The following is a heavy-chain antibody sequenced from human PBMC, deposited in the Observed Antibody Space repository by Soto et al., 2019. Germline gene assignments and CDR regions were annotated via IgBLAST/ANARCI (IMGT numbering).Heavy chain of an antibody. D-gene: IGHD3-10*01. CDR1: GFTFGIYW. V-gene: IGHV3-7*01. J-gene: IGHJ4*01. CDR3: ARDSGYGSASSVNHYLDD. CDR2: IKRDASEK. Sequence: EVQLVESGGGLVQPGGSLRLSCAASGFTFGIYWMSWVRQAPGKGLEWLATIKRDASEKKYVASVRGRFTVSRDNAKNSLYLQMDSLRAEDTAVYDWARDSGYGSASSVNHYLDDWGHGTLVTVSS.